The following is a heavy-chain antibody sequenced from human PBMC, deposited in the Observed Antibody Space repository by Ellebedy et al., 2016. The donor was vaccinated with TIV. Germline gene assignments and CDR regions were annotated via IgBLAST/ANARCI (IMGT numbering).Heavy chain of an antibody. CDR2: ITSTGKYI. D-gene: IGHD3-22*01. J-gene: IGHJ4*02. Sequence: PGGSLRLSCAASGFSFVNYNMNWVRQAPGKGLEWVSSITSTGKYIYYADSARGRFTISRDNAKNSLYHQMNSLRAEDTAVYYCAREGTYYYDSSGSTYSFDYWGQGSLVTVSS. V-gene: IGHV3-21*01. CDR1: GFSFVNYN. CDR3: AREGTYYYDSSGSTYSFDY.